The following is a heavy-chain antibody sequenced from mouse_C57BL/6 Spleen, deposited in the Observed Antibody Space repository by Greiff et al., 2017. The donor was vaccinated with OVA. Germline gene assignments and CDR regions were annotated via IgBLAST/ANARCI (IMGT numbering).Heavy chain of an antibody. CDR3: AREGGQLTFDY. Sequence: VQLQQSGTELVKPGASVKLSCKASGYTFTSYWMHWVKQRPGQGLEWIGNINPSNGGTNYNEKFKSKATLTVDKSSSTAYMQLSSLTSEDSAVYYGAREGGQLTFDYWGQGTTLTVSS. CDR2: INPSNGGT. V-gene: IGHV1-53*01. J-gene: IGHJ2*01. D-gene: IGHD3-2*02. CDR1: GYTFTSYW.